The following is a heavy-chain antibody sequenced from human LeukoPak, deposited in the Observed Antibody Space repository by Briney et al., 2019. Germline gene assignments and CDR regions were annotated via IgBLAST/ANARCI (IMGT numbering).Heavy chain of an antibody. CDR1: GGTFSSYA. Sequence: GSSVKVSCKASGGTFSSYAISWVRQAPGQGLEWMGGIIPIFGTANYAQKFQGRVTITADESTSTAYMELSSLRSEDTAVYYCARVVGSGSLAERRYYYYYMDVWGKGTTVTISS. J-gene: IGHJ6*03. V-gene: IGHV1-69*01. D-gene: IGHD3-10*01. CDR3: ARVVGSGSLAERRYYYYYMDV. CDR2: IIPIFGTA.